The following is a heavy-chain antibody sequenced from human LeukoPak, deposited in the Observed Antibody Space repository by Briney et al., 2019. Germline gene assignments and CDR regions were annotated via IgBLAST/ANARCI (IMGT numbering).Heavy chain of an antibody. J-gene: IGHJ4*02. V-gene: IGHV4-34*01. CDR1: GGSFSGYS. D-gene: IGHD5-18*01. Sequence: SETLSLTCAVYGGSFSGYSWSWIRQPPGKGLEWIGEINHSGTTSYNPSLKSRVTISGDTSKNQFSLKLSSVTAADTAVYYCARLVDTAMVRKEYYFDYWGQGTLVTVSS. CDR3: ARLVDTAMVRKEYYFDY. CDR2: INHSGTT.